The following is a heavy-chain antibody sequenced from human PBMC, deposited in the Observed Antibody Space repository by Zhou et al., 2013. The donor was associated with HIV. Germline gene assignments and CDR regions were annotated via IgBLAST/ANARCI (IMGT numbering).Heavy chain of an antibody. V-gene: IGHV1-69*13. J-gene: IGHJ6*02. CDR3: ARAYSSRWNDYYYYYGMDV. D-gene: IGHD6-13*01. CDR1: GGTFSSYA. Sequence: QVQLVQSGAELKKPGSSVKVSCKASGGTFSSYAISWVRQAPGQGLQWMGRIIPIFGTVNYAQKFRGRVTITADESTSTAYMELTSLRSEDTAVYYCARAYSSRWNDYYYYYGMDVWGQGTTVTVSS. CDR2: IIPIFGTV.